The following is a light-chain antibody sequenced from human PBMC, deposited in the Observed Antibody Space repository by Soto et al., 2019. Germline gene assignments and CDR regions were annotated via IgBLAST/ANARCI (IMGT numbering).Light chain of an antibody. CDR3: QQYRNYWT. J-gene: IGKJ1*01. CDR1: QSISSW. V-gene: IGKV1-5*01. CDR2: DVS. Sequence: DIQMTQSPSTLSASVGDRVTITCRASQSISSWLAWYQQKPGKAPNLLIYDVSSLESGVPSRFSGSGSGTEFTLTISSLRPDDLATYYCQQYRNYWTFGQGTKVDIK.